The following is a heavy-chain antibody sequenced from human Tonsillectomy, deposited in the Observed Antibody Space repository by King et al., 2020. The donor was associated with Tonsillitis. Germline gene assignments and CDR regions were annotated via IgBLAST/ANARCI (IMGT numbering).Heavy chain of an antibody. CDR3: AKTPNWGWGGGPFDD. V-gene: IGHV3-30*02. Sequence: QLVQSGGGVVQPGGSLRLSCAASGFTFSSYGMHWVRQAPGKGLEWVAFIRYDGSNKYYADSVKSRFTISRDNSKNTLYLQMNSLRDEDTAVYYCAKTPNWGWGGGPFDDWGQGTLVTVAS. J-gene: IGHJ4*02. D-gene: IGHD7-27*01. CDR1: GFTFSSYG. CDR2: IRYDGSNK.